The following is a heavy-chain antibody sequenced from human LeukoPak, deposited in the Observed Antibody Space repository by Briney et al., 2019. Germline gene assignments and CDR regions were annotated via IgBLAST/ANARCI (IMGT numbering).Heavy chain of an antibody. D-gene: IGHD2-15*01. CDR2: ISAHGRDT. V-gene: IGHV3-43*02. CDR3: AKDSGWQLLRAEYFQH. J-gene: IGHJ1*01. CDR1: GFTFDRYA. Sequence: PGGSLRLSCAASGFTFDRYASHWVRRAPGKGLEWVSLISAHGRDTYYADSVRCRFTISRDNSKNTLYLQMRSLRTEDTALYYCAKDSGWQLLRAEYFQHWGQGALVTVSS.